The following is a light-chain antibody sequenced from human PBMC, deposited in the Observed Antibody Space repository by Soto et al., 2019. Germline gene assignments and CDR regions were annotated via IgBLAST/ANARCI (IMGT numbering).Light chain of an antibody. J-gene: IGKJ1*01. CDR2: GAS. CDR1: QSVGSSY. V-gene: IGKV3-20*01. Sequence: EIVLTQSPGTLSLSPGERATLSCRASQSVGSSYLAWYQQKPGQAPRLLIYGASSRATGIPDRFSGSGSGTDFTLTISRLEPEDFEVYYCQQYGSSPPWTFGQGTKVDIK. CDR3: QQYGSSPPWT.